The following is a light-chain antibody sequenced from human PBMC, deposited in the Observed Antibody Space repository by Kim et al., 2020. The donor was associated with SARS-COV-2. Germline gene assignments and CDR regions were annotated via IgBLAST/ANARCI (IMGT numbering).Light chain of an antibody. V-gene: IGLV2-14*03. J-gene: IGLJ3*02. Sequence: QSALTQPASVSGSPGQSIPISCTGTNSDVGGYNYVSWYQQHPGKAPKLMIYDVSNRPSGVSNRFSGSKSGNTASLTISGLQAEDEADYYCSSYTTSGTWVFGGGTQLTVL. CDR1: NSDVGGYNY. CDR2: DVS. CDR3: SSYTTSGTWV.